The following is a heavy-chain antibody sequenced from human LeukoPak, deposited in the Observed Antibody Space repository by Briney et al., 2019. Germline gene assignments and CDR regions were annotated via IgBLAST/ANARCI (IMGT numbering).Heavy chain of an antibody. CDR3: ARRAGYSSGWYWKENWFDP. CDR2: INYSGGT. D-gene: IGHD6-19*01. CDR1: GASISNGAYH. V-gene: IGHV4-39*01. Sequence: SETLSLTCTVSGASISNGAYHWGWIRQPPGKGLEWIGSINYSGGTHYNPSLKSRVTISVDTSKNQFSLKLSSVTAADTAVYYCARRAGYSSGWYWKENWFDPWGQGTLVTVSS. J-gene: IGHJ5*02.